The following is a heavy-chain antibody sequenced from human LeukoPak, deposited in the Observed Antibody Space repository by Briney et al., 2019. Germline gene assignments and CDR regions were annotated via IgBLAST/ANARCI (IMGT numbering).Heavy chain of an antibody. V-gene: IGHV1-2*02. CDR2: INPNSGGT. Sequence: ASVKVSCKASRYTFTGYYMHWVRQAPGQGLEWMGWINPNSGGTNYAQKFQGRVTMTRDTSISTAYLQWSSLKASDTAMYYCARPDDTAMAVFDYWGQGTLVTVSP. CDR1: RYTFTGYY. CDR3: ARPDDTAMAVFDY. J-gene: IGHJ4*02. D-gene: IGHD5-18*01.